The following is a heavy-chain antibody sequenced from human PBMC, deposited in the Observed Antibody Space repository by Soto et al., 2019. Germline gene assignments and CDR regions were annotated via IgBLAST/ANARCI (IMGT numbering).Heavy chain of an antibody. CDR2: INPSGSSR. J-gene: IGHJ3*02. D-gene: IGHD1-20*01. V-gene: IGHV1-46*03. Sequence: QVRLVQSGAEVKKPGASGKVSCKASGYTFTSYYMHWVRQAPGQGLEWMGIINPSGSSRSYAPKVQGRVTLTRDTATSTVYMELSSLSSEDTAVYSCARFSVYFAFDIWGQGTMVTVSS. CDR1: GYTFTSYY. CDR3: ARFSVYFAFDI.